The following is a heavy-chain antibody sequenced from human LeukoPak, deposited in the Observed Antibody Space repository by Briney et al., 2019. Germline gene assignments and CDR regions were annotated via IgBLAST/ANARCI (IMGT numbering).Heavy chain of an antibody. CDR3: TREGSGWLNDAFDI. J-gene: IGHJ3*02. V-gene: IGHV3-49*03. D-gene: IGHD6-19*01. Sequence: PGGSLRLSCTASGFTFGDYAMSWFRQAPGKGLEWVGFIRSKAYGGTTEYAASVKGRFTISRDDSKSIAYLQMNSLKTEDTAVYYCTREGSGWLNDAFDIWGQGTMVTVSS. CDR2: IRSKAYGGTT. CDR1: GFTFGDYA.